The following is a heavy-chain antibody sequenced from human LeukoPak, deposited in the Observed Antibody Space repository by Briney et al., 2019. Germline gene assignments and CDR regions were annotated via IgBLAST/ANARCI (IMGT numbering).Heavy chain of an antibody. CDR3: GRDVSRGAGGAFDI. V-gene: IGHV3-7*01. J-gene: IGHJ3*02. CDR2: IKQDGSEK. Sequence: PGGSLRLSCAASGSTFSRYWMSWARQALGKGLEWVANIKQDGSEKYYVDSVKGRFTISRDNAKNSLYLQMNSLRAEDTAVYYCGRDVSRGAGGAFDIWGQGTMVTVSS. CDR1: GSTFSRYW. D-gene: IGHD2-8*02.